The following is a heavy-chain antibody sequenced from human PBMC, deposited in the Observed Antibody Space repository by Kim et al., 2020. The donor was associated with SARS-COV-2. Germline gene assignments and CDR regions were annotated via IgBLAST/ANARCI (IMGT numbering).Heavy chain of an antibody. CDR2: INPNSGGT. CDR3: ARGGVMVRGMDYYYYGMDV. Sequence: ASVKVSCKASGYTFTGYYMHWVRQAPGQGLEWMGWINPNSGGTNYAQKFQGWVTMTRDTSISTAYMELSRLRSDDTAVYYCARGGVMVRGMDYYYYGMDVWGQGTTVTVSS. J-gene: IGHJ6*02. CDR1: GYTFTGYY. V-gene: IGHV1-2*04. D-gene: IGHD3-10*01.